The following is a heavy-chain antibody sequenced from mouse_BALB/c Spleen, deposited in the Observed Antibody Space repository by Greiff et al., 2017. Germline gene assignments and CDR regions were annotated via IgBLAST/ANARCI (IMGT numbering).Heavy chain of an antibody. D-gene: IGHD3-2*02. CDR1: GYTFTSYV. Sequence: LVESGPELVKPGASVKMSCKASGYTFTSYVMHWVKQKPGQGLEWIGYINPYNDGTKYNEKFKGKATLTSDKSSSTAYMELSSLTSEDSAVYYCARRLRRTYFDVWGAGTTVTVSS. V-gene: IGHV1-14*01. CDR3: ARRLRRTYFDV. CDR2: INPYNDGT. J-gene: IGHJ1*01.